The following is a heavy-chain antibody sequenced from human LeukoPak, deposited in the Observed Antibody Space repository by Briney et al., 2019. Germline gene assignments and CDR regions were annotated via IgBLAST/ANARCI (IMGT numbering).Heavy chain of an antibody. D-gene: IGHD7-27*01. CDR2: ISWNSGTM. J-gene: IGHJ4*02. Sequence: GGSLRLSCAASGFTFDDYAMHWLRQAPGKGLEWVSGISWNSGTMGYADSVKGRFTISRDNAKNSLYLQMNSLRVEDTALYYCAKVRNWAFDYWGQGTLVTVSS. CDR1: GFTFDDYA. V-gene: IGHV3-9*01. CDR3: AKVRNWAFDY.